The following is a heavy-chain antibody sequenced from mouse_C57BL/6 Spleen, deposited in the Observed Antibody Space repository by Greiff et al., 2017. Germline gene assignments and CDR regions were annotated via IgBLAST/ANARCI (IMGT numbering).Heavy chain of an antibody. CDR3: ARGPFITTRAMDY. J-gene: IGHJ4*01. V-gene: IGHV1-58*01. CDR1: GYTFTSYG. CDR2: IYIGNGYT. D-gene: IGHD1-1*01. Sequence: EVHLVESGAELVRPGSSVKMSCKTSGYTFTSYGINWVKQRPGQGLEWIGYIYIGNGYTEYNEKFKGKATLTSDTSSSTAYMQLSSLTSEDSAIYFCARGPFITTRAMDYWGQGTSVTVSS.